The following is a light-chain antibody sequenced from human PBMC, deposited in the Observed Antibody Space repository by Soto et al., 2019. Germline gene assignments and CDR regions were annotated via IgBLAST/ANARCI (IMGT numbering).Light chain of an antibody. CDR2: GAS. CDR3: QQYGSSPPT. V-gene: IGKV3-20*01. CDR1: QSVSSSY. J-gene: IGKJ1*01. Sequence: EIVLTQSPGTLSLSPGERATLSCRAIQSVSSSYLAWYQQKPGQAPRLLIYGASSRATGIPDRFSGSGSGTDFTLTISRLEPEDFAVYYCQQYGSSPPTFGQGT.